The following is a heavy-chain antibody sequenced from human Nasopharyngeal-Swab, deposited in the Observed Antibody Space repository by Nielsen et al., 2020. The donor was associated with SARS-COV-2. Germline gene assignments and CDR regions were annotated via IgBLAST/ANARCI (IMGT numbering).Heavy chain of an antibody. CDR3: ARLAKIWGQQLAYYYYYGMDV. J-gene: IGHJ6*02. CDR1: GFTFSSYW. CDR2: IKQDGSEK. D-gene: IGHD6-13*01. Sequence: GALRLSCAASGFTFSSYWMSWVRQAPGKGLEWVANIKQDGSEKYYVDSVKGRFTISRDNAKNSLYLQMNSLRAEDTAVYYCARLAKIWGQQLAYYYYYGMDVWGQGTTVTVSS. V-gene: IGHV3-7*01.